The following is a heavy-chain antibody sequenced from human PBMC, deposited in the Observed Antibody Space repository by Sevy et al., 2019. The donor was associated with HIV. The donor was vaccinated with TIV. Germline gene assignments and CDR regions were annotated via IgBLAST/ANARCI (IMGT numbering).Heavy chain of an antibody. Sequence: GGSLRLSCAVSGFTFNNAWMNWVRQAPGAGLQWVGLIKSKIDGETTDYAAPVKGRLTISRDDSKNTLFLQMNSLKFEDTAVYYCATAPGYYDSAPFDYWGPGTLVTVSS. CDR2: IKSKIDGETT. CDR1: GFTFNNAW. V-gene: IGHV3-15*01. D-gene: IGHD3-22*01. J-gene: IGHJ4*02. CDR3: ATAPGYYDSAPFDY.